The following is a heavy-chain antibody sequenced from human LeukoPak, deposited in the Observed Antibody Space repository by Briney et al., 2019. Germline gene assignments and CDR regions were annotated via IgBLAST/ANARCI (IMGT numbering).Heavy chain of an antibody. D-gene: IGHD2-2*02. CDR2: IYYSGST. CDR1: GGSISSSSYY. V-gene: IGHV4-39*07. Sequence: PSETLSLTCTVSGGSISSSSYYWGWIRQPPGKGLEWIGSIYYSGSTNYNPSLKSRVTISVDTSKNQFSLKLSSVTAADTAVYYCAREDIVVVPAAIGGYYYYYYMDVWGKGTTVTVSS. J-gene: IGHJ6*03. CDR3: AREDIVVVPAAIGGYYYYYYMDV.